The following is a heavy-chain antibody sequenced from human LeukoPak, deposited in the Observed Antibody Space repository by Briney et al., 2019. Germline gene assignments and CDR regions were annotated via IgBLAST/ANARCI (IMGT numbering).Heavy chain of an antibody. J-gene: IGHJ4*02. V-gene: IGHV4-59*01. D-gene: IGHD2-15*01. CDR1: GVSISSYY. Sequence: AETLSLTCTVSGVSISSYYWSWIRQPPGKGLEWIGYISYSGSTNYYPALKRRVTISVDTSKNQFSLKLTSVTAADTAVYYCARDGFGGYWGQGTLVTVSS. CDR2: ISYSGST. CDR3: ARDGFGGY.